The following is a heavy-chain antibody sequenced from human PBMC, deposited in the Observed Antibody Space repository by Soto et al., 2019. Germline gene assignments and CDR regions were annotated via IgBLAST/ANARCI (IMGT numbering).Heavy chain of an antibody. CDR1: GFTFSSHA. D-gene: IGHD6-13*01. CDR2: ISYDGSNK. V-gene: IGHV3-30-3*01. J-gene: IGHJ4*02. Sequence: GGSLRLSCAASGFTFSSHAMHWVRQAPGKGLEWVAVISYDGSNKYYADSVKGRFTISRDNSKNTLYLQMNSLRAEDTAVYYCASPLIAAGGYFDYWGQGTLVTVSS. CDR3: ASPLIAAGGYFDY.